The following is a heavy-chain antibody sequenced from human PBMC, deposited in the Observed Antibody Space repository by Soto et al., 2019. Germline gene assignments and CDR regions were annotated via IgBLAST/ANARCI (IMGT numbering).Heavy chain of an antibody. CDR3: ARDYDILTGHQGKGPVYYYYYGMDV. J-gene: IGHJ6*02. Sequence: QVQLVQSGAEVKKPGASVKVSCKASGYTFTSYGISWVRQAPGQGLEWMGWISAYNGNTNYAQKLQGRVTMTTDTSTSTAYMELRSLRSDGTAVYYCARDYDILTGHQGKGPVYYYYYGMDVWGQGTTVTVSS. D-gene: IGHD3-9*01. V-gene: IGHV1-18*01. CDR1: GYTFTSYG. CDR2: ISAYNGNT.